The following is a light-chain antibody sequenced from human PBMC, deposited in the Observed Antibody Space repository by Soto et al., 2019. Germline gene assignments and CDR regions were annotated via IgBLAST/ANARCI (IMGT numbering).Light chain of an antibody. CDR1: QNIDIY. J-gene: IGKJ1*01. CDR3: QQTFNVPPWT. Sequence: DIQMTQSPSSLSASVGDTVTITCRASQNIDIYLNWYQQKAGTAXKVXISGASNLQRGVPSRFSGSVSGTDYTLTINYLQPEDFANYFGQQTFNVPPWTFGQGTKVDI. V-gene: IGKV1-39*01. CDR2: GAS.